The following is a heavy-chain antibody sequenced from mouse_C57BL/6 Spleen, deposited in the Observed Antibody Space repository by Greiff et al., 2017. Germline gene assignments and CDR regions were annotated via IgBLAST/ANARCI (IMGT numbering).Heavy chain of an antibody. CDR3: ARWWSAMDY. CDR2: INPSTGGT. CDR1: GYSFTGYY. J-gene: IGHJ4*01. V-gene: IGHV1-42*01. D-gene: IGHD1-1*02. Sequence: VQLQQSGPELVKPGASVKISCKASGYSFTGYYMNWVKQSPEKSLEWIGEINPSTGGTTYNQKFKAKATLTVANSSSTAYMQLKSLTSEDSAVYYCARWWSAMDYWGQGTSVTVSS.